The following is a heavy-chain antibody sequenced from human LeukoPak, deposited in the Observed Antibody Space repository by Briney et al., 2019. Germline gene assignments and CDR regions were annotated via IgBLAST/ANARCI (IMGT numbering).Heavy chain of an antibody. V-gene: IGHV4-39*07. J-gene: IGHJ4*02. Sequence: SETLSLTCTVSGGSISSSSYYWGWIRQPPGKGLEWIGSIYYSGSTYYNPSLKSRVTISVDTSKNQFSLKLSSVTAADTAVYYCARDGDELWSSSFFDYWGQGTLVTVSS. CDR2: IYYSGST. D-gene: IGHD5-18*01. CDR1: GGSISSSSYY. CDR3: ARDGDELWSSSFFDY.